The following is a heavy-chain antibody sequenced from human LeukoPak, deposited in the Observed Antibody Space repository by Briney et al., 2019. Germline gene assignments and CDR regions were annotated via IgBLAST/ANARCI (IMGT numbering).Heavy chain of an antibody. Sequence: GGSLRLSCAASGFTVSTNRMSWVRQAPGKGLEWVSGIFSGDTTFYADSVKGRFSISRGNSKNTVYLQMNSLRAEDTAVYYCATSSFACGYFWGRFDFWGQGVLVTVSS. D-gene: IGHD3-16*01. CDR2: IFSGDTT. CDR1: GFTVSTNR. CDR3: ATSSFACGYFWGRFDF. J-gene: IGHJ4*02. V-gene: IGHV3-66*01.